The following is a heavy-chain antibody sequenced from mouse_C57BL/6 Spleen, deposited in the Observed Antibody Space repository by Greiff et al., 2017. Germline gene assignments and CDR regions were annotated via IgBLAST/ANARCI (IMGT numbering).Heavy chain of an antibody. CDR1: GYTFTSYW. V-gene: IGHV1-69*01. D-gene: IGHD1-1*01. CDR3: ARSQNYYGSTFDY. Sequence: QVQLQQPGAELVMPGASVKLSCKASGYTFTSYWMHWVKQRPGQGLEWIGEIDPSDSYTNYNQKFKGKATLTVDKSSSAAYMQRSSLTSEDSAVYYCARSQNYYGSTFDYWGQGTTLTVSS. CDR2: IDPSDSYT. J-gene: IGHJ2*01.